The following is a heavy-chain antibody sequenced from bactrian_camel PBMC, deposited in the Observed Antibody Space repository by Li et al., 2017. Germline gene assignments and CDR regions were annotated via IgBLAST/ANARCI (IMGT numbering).Heavy chain of an antibody. CDR1: GRTYSKWC. J-gene: IGHJ4*01. CDR2: IMILGGTT. Sequence: HVQLVESGGGSVQAGGALRLSCAASGRTYSKWCMGWFRQVPGKEREGVAAIMILGGTTYYADSVKGRFTISQDNAKNTVYLQLNSLKPDDTAMYYCAAGWSFGMGTLLRRHYNYWGQGTQVTVS. V-gene: IGHV3-3*01. D-gene: IGHD1*01. CDR3: AAGWSFGMGTLLRRHYNY.